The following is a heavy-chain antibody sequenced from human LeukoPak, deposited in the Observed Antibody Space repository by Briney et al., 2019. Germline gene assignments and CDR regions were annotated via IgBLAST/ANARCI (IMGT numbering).Heavy chain of an antibody. CDR1: GGSISSYY. Sequence: PSQTLSLTCTVSGGSISSYYWSWIRQPPGKGLEWIGYIYYSGSTNYNPSLKSRVTISVDTSKNQFSLKLSSVTAADTAVYYCARTYCSSTSCYLSSWGQGTLVTVSS. D-gene: IGHD2-2*01. CDR2: IYYSGST. V-gene: IGHV4-59*01. CDR3: ARTYCSSTSCYLSS. J-gene: IGHJ5*02.